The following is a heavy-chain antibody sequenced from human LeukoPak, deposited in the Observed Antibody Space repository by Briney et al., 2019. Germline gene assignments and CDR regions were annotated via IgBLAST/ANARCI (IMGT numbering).Heavy chain of an antibody. CDR2: ISSSGTTI. Sequence: GGSLRLSCTASGFTFSSYSMNWVRQAPGKGLEWVSYISSSGTTIYYADSVKGRFTISRDNARNSLYLQMNSLRDEDTAVYYCARVWGLAVAGGEIEYWGQGTLVTVSS. D-gene: IGHD6-13*01. CDR3: ARVWGLAVAGGEIEY. J-gene: IGHJ4*02. CDR1: GFTFSSYS. V-gene: IGHV3-48*02.